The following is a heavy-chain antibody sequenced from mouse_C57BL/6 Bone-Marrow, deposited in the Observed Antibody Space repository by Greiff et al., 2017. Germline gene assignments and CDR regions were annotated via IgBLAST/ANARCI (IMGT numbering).Heavy chain of an antibody. CDR3: ARHGMVTGAWLAY. Sequence: EVKLMESGGDLVKPGGSLKLSCAASGFTFSSYGMSWVRQTPDKRLEWVATISSGGSYTYYPDSVKGRFTLSRDNATNTLYLQMSSLKSEDTAMYYCARHGMVTGAWLAYWGQGTLVTVTA. V-gene: IGHV5-6*01. CDR1: GFTFSSYG. J-gene: IGHJ3*01. CDR2: ISSGGSYT. D-gene: IGHD2-3*01.